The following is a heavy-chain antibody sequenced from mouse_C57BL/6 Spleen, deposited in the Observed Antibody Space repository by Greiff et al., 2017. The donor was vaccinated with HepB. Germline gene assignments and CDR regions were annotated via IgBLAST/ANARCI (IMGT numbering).Heavy chain of an antibody. Sequence: VQLKQSGPELVKPGASVKISCKASGYSFTGYYMNWVKQSPEKSLEWIGEINPSTGGTTYNQKFKAKATLTVDKSSSTAYMQLKSLTSEDSAVYYCARIRRGAWFAYWGQGTLVTVSA. V-gene: IGHV1-42*01. CDR1: GYSFTGYY. J-gene: IGHJ3*01. CDR2: INPSTGGT. CDR3: ARIRRGAWFAY. D-gene: IGHD2-12*01.